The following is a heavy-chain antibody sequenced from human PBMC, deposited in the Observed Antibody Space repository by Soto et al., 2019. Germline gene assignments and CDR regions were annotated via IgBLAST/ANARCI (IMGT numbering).Heavy chain of an antibody. CDR3: AKMSSENYYDPVFS. V-gene: IGHV3-11*01. CDR1: GFIFSDYY. CDR2: ISSSGNTI. Sequence: QVQLVESGGGLVKPGGSLRLACGASGFIFSDYYMSWVRQAPGKGLEWVAYISSSGNTIYYADSVKGRFTISRDNAKNSVFLQMNSLRAEDTALYFCAKMSSENYYDPVFSWGQGTLVTVSS. J-gene: IGHJ4*02. D-gene: IGHD3-22*01.